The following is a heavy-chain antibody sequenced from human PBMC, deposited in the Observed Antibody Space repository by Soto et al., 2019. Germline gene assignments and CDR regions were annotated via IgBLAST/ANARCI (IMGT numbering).Heavy chain of an antibody. J-gene: IGHJ5*02. CDR2: MNPNSGNT. CDR3: ARGKPPLWFGELYNWFDP. CDR1: GYTFTSYD. Sequence: QVQLVQSGAEVKKPGASVKVSCKASGYTFTSYDINWVRQATGQGLEWMGWMNPNSGNTGYAQKFQGRVTMTRNTYISTAYMELRSLRSEDTAVYYCARGKPPLWFGELYNWFDPWGQGTLVTVSS. D-gene: IGHD3-10*01. V-gene: IGHV1-8*01.